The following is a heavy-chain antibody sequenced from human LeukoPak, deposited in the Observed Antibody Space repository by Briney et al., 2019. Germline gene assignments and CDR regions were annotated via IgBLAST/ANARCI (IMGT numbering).Heavy chain of an antibody. V-gene: IGHV4-30-2*01. CDR1: GGSISSGGYS. CDR3: ARGSSGNFDY. J-gene: IGHJ4*02. Sequence: PSQTLSLTCAVSGGSISSGGYSWSWIRQPPGKGLEWIGYIYHSGSTYYNPPLKSRVTISVDRSKNQFSLKLSSVTAADTAVYYCARGSSGNFDYWGQGTLVTVSS. CDR2: IYHSGST.